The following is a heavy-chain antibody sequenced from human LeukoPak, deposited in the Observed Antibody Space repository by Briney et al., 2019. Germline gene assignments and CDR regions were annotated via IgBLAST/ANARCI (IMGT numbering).Heavy chain of an antibody. V-gene: IGHV4-30-2*01. D-gene: IGHD3-10*01. CDR2: IYHSGST. Sequence: SPTLSLTCAVSGGSISSGGYSWSWIRQPPGKGLEWIGYIYHSGSTYYNPSLKSRVTISVDRSKNQFSLKLSSVTAADTAVYYCASSYYGSGSFDPWGQGTLVTVSS. CDR1: GGSISSGGYS. CDR3: ASSYYGSGSFDP. J-gene: IGHJ5*02.